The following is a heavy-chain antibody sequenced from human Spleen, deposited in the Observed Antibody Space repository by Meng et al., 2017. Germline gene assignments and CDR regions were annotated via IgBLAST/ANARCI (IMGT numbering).Heavy chain of an antibody. CDR2: ISRSSSYI. D-gene: IGHD4-17*01. J-gene: IGHJ6*02. Sequence: GESLKISCAASGFTFSSYEMNWVRQAPGKGLEWVSFISRSSSYIYYSDSVQGRFTISRDNAKNALYLQMDSLRAEDTAVYYCARDRGVLGDYEEGGYYGMDVWGQGTTVTVSS. CDR3: ARDRGVLGDYEEGGYYGMDV. V-gene: IGHV3-21*01. CDR1: GFTFSSYE.